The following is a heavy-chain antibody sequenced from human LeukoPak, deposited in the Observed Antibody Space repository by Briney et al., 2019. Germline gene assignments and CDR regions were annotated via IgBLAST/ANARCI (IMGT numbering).Heavy chain of an antibody. V-gene: IGHV1-18*01. D-gene: IGHD2-2*01. CDR1: GYTFTSYG. CDR3: ARLYCSSTSCYLGDYYYYMDV. Sequence: ASVKVSCKASGYTFTSYGISWVRQAPGQGLEWMGWISAYNGNTNYAQKLQGRVTMTTDTSTSTAYMELRSLRSDDTAVYYCARLYCSSTSCYLGDYYYYMDVWGKGTTVTVSS. CDR2: ISAYNGNT. J-gene: IGHJ6*03.